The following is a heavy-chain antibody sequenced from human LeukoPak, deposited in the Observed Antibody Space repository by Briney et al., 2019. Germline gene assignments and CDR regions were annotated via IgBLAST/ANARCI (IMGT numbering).Heavy chain of an antibody. J-gene: IGHJ4*02. Sequence: ASVKVSCKASGYTFTSYDINWVRQATGQGLEWMGRMNPNSGNTGYAQKFQGRVTMTRNTSISTAYMELSSLRSEDTAVYYCASTWYYDFWSGEDEDDYWGQGTLVTVSS. D-gene: IGHD3-3*01. CDR1: GYTFTSYD. V-gene: IGHV1-8*01. CDR2: MNPNSGNT. CDR3: ASTWYYDFWSGEDEDDY.